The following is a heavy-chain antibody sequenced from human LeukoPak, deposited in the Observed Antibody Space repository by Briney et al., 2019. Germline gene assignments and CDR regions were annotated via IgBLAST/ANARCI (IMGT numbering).Heavy chain of an antibody. J-gene: IGHJ4*02. CDR3: ARGGSAYSSSWSTFDY. CDR1: GFTFSSYW. D-gene: IGHD6-13*01. V-gene: IGHV3-74*01. CDR2: INSVGSST. Sequence: GGSLRLSCAASGFTFSSYWMHWVRQAPGNGLVWVSRINSVGSSTSYADSVTGRFTIYRDNAKNTLYLQMNSLRAEDTAVYYCARGGSAYSSSWSTFDYWGQGTLVTVSA.